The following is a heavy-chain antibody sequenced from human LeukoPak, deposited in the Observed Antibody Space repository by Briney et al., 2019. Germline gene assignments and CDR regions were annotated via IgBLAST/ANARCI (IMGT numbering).Heavy chain of an antibody. J-gene: IGHJ4*02. Sequence: GGSLRLSCAASGFTFSSYTMSWVRQAPGKGLEWVSAISGSGGSTYYADSVKGRFTISRDNSKNTLYLQMNSLRAEDTAVYYCAKAIVVVPAAIDYWGQGTLVTVSS. D-gene: IGHD2-2*01. CDR1: GFTFSSYT. CDR2: ISGSGGST. V-gene: IGHV3-23*01. CDR3: AKAIVVVPAAIDY.